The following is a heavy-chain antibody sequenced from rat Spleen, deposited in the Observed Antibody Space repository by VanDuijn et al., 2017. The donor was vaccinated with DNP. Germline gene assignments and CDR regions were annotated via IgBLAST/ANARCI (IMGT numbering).Heavy chain of an antibody. CDR1: GFNFNDYW. CDR3: AKGPNFGGWSDFFDY. Sequence: EVQLVESGGALVQPERSLKLSCAASGFNFNDYWMGWVRQAPGKGLEWIGEVNQDSSVTKYSPSLKERLTVSRDNAQNTLYLQMDKLGSEDSAIYYCAKGPNFGGWSDFFDYWGQGVMVTVSS. D-gene: IGHD1-11*01. CDR2: VNQDSSVT. J-gene: IGHJ2*01. V-gene: IGHV4-2*01.